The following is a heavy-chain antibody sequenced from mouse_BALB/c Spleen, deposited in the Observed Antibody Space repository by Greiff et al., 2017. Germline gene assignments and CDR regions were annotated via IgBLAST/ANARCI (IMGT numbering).Heavy chain of an antibody. CDR2: IWAGGST. Sequence: VKLMESGPGLVAPSQSLSITCTVSGFSLTSYGVHWVRQPPGKGLEWLGVIWAGGSTNYNSALMSRLSISKDNSKSQVFLKMNSLQTDDTAMYYCARELTGHYYAMDYWGQGTSVTVSS. V-gene: IGHV2-9*02. CDR1: GFSLTSYG. D-gene: IGHD4-1*01. J-gene: IGHJ4*01. CDR3: ARELTGHYYAMDY.